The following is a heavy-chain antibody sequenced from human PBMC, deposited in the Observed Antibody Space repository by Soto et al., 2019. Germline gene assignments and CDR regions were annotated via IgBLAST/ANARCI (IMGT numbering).Heavy chain of an antibody. J-gene: IGHJ6*02. D-gene: IGHD6-13*01. CDR1: GDSVSSSYYY. CDR3: ERRGSSRQFYPYGMDV. V-gene: IGHV4-39*01. CDR2: IFYSGST. Sequence: QVQLQESGPGLVKPSETLSLTCTVSGDSVSSSYYYWAWIRQPPGKGLECLGSIFYSGSTYYNPSLKSRFPISVDTSKYQFYLKLSSVTDADTAVYYCERRGSSRQFYPYGMDVWGPGTTVIVSS.